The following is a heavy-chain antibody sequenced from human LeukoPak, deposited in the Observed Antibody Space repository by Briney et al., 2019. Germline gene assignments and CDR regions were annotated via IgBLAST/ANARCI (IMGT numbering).Heavy chain of an antibody. Sequence: EASVNVSCKASGYTFTGYYMHWVRQAPGQGLEWMGWINPNSGGTNYAQKFQGRVTMTRDTSISTAYMELSRLRSDDTAVYYCARRRNYYDSSGPSASFDYWGQGTLVTVSS. CDR1: GYTFTGYY. CDR3: ARRRNYYDSSGPSASFDY. CDR2: INPNSGGT. J-gene: IGHJ4*02. V-gene: IGHV1-2*02. D-gene: IGHD3-22*01.